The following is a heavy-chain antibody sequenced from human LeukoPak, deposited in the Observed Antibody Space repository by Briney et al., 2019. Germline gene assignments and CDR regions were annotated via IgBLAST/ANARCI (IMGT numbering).Heavy chain of an antibody. D-gene: IGHD6-6*01. CDR3: AKDRVYSSSSFDY. Sequence: PSETLSLTCAVYGGSFSGYYWSWVRQAPGKGLEWVSAISGSGGSTYYADSVKGRFTISRDNSKNTLYLQMNSLRAEDTAVYYCAKDRVYSSSSFDYWGQGTLVTVSS. CDR1: GGSFSGYY. V-gene: IGHV3-23*01. CDR2: ISGSGGST. J-gene: IGHJ4*02.